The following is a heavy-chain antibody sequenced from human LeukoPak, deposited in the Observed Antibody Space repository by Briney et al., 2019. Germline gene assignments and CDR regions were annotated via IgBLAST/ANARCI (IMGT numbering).Heavy chain of an antibody. Sequence: ASVKVSCKASGYTFTGYYMHWVRQAPGQGLEWMGWINPNSGNTHYSQKFQDRVTMTRDTSISTAYMELSSLESDDTAIYYCAREGAAGEDVNWFDPWGQGTLVTVSS. CDR1: GYTFTGYY. J-gene: IGHJ5*02. CDR3: AREGAAGEDVNWFDP. D-gene: IGHD3-10*01. V-gene: IGHV1-2*02. CDR2: INPNSGNT.